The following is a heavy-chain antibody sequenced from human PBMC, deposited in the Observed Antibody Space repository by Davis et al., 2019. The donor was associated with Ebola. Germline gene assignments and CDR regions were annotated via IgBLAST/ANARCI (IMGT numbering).Heavy chain of an antibody. CDR2: LNSDGSST. Sequence: HTGGSLRLSCAASGFTFTGSAMHWVRHAPGKGLVWVSRLNSDGSSTSYADSVKGRFTISRDNFKNTLYLQMSSLRAEDTAVYYGVKDQRRVLRFLEWQNDYYYGMDVWGQGTTVTVSS. CDR1: GFTFTGSA. J-gene: IGHJ6*02. V-gene: IGHV3-74*01. D-gene: IGHD3-3*01. CDR3: VKDQRRVLRFLEWQNDYYYGMDV.